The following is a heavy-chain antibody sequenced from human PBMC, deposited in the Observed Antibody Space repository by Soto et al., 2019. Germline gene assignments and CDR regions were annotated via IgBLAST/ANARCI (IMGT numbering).Heavy chain of an antibody. Sequence: EVQLVESGGGLVQPGRSLRLSCAASGFTFDDYAMHWVRQAPGKGLEWVSGINWNSGSIGYADSVKGRFTISRDNAKNXLYLQMNSLRAEDTALYYCAKVGVVRGVRRDWFDPWGQGTLVTVSS. CDR2: INWNSGSI. D-gene: IGHD3-10*01. J-gene: IGHJ5*02. CDR1: GFTFDDYA. V-gene: IGHV3-9*01. CDR3: AKVGVVRGVRRDWFDP.